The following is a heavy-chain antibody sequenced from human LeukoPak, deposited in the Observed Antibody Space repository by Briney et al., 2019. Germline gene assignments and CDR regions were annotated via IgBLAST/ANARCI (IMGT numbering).Heavy chain of an antibody. J-gene: IGHJ3*02. D-gene: IGHD6-13*01. CDR3: ARDLALIAAAGSSAFDI. CDR2: IRYDGSNK. Sequence: PGGSLRLSCAASGFTFSSYGMHWVRQAPGKGLEWVAFIRYDGSNKYYADSVKGRFTISRDNSKNTLYLQMNSLRAEDTAVYYCARDLALIAAAGSSAFDIWGQGTMVTVSS. CDR1: GFTFSSYG. V-gene: IGHV3-30*02.